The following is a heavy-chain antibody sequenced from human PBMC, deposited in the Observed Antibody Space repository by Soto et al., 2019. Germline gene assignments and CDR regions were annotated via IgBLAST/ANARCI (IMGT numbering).Heavy chain of an antibody. CDR1: GDSMRSFY. D-gene: IGHD4-17*01. J-gene: IGHJ4*02. CDR2: IYYSGST. V-gene: IGHV4-59*01. CDR3: TRVGGYYGDYPNFDY. Sequence: SETLSLTCTVYGDSMRSFYWSWIGQPPGKGREWIGNIYYSGSTNYNPSRKSRVTMSVDTSRIQVSLKLSSVTAADTAVYYCTRVGGYYGDYPNFDYWGQGALVTVSS.